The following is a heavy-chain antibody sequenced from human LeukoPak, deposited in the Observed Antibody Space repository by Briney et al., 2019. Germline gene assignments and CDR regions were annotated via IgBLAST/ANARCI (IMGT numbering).Heavy chain of an antibody. Sequence: GSLRLSCAASGFTFSSYAMSWVRQAPGKGLERIGYIYTSGSTNYNPSLKSRVTISVDTSKNQFSLKLSSVTAADTAVYYCARSLPDFGVVTLFDYWGQGTLVTVSS. CDR3: ARSLPDFGVVTLFDY. J-gene: IGHJ4*02. D-gene: IGHD3-3*01. CDR2: IYTSGST. V-gene: IGHV4-4*09. CDR1: GFTFSSYA.